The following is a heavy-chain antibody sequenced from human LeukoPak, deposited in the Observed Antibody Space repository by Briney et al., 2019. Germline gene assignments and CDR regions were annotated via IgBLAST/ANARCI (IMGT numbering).Heavy chain of an antibody. CDR3: AREVSSVTYTPLNWFDP. Sequence: SETLSLTCAVYGGSFSGYYWSWIRQPPGKGLEWIGEINHSGSTNYNPSLKSRVTISVDTSKNQFSLKLSSVTAADTAVYYCAREVSSVTYTPLNWFDPWGQGTLVTVSS. V-gene: IGHV4-34*01. CDR2: INHSGST. J-gene: IGHJ5*02. D-gene: IGHD4-17*01. CDR1: GGSFSGYY.